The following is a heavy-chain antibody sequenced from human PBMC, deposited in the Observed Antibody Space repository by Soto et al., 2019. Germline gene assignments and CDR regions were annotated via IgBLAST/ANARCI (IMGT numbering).Heavy chain of an antibody. V-gene: IGHV2-5*02. D-gene: IGHD3-3*01. Sequence: QITLKESGPTLVKPTQTLTLTCTFSGFSLSTSGVAVGWIRQPPGKALEWLALIYWDDDKRYSPSLKSRLTTYKDMSKSQVVPTSSNMDSVDTATYDGAHRRGITAGWFLPWVEGTLVGVSS. CDR2: IYWDDDK. J-gene: IGHJ5*02. CDR3: AHRRGITAGWFLP. CDR1: GFSLSTSGVA.